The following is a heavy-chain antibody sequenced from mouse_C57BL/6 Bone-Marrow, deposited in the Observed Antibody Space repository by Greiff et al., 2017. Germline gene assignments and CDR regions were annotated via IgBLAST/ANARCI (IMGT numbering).Heavy chain of an antibody. V-gene: IGHV1-18*01. CDR2: INPNNGGT. CDR1: GYTFTDYN. D-gene: IGHD1-1*02. Sequence: VQLKQSGPELVKPGASVKIPCKASGYTFTDYNMDWVKQSHGKSLEWIGDINPNNGGTIYNQTFKGKATLTVDKSSSTAYMELRSLTSDDTAVYYCARWGGYYGGYWYFDVWGTGTTVTVSS. J-gene: IGHJ1*03. CDR3: ARWGGYYGGYWYFDV.